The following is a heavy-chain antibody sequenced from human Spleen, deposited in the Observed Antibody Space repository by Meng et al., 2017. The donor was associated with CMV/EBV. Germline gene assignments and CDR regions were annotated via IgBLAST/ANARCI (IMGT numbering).Heavy chain of an antibody. V-gene: IGHV3-53*01. CDR1: GFTVSSNY. CDR2: IYSGGST. CDR3: AGASQELRFLEWLGEGLGYGMDV. J-gene: IGHJ6*02. Sequence: GGSLRLSCAASGFTVSSNYMSWVRQAPGKGLEWVSVIYSGGSTYYADSVKGRFTISRDSSKNTLFLQMNSLRAEDTAVYYCAGASQELRFLEWLGEGLGYGMDVWGQGTTVTVSS. D-gene: IGHD3-3*01.